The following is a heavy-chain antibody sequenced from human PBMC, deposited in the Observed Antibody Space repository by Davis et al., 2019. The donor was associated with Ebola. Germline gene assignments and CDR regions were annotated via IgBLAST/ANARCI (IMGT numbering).Heavy chain of an antibody. Sequence: GESLKISCAASGFTFSSYSMNWVRQAPGKGLEWVSYISSSSSTIYYADSVKGRFTISRDNAKNSLYLQMNSLRVDDMAVYYCVAGAGWQPDYWGQGTLVTVSS. D-gene: IGHD2-15*01. V-gene: IGHV3-48*01. J-gene: IGHJ4*02. CDR2: ISSSSSTI. CDR3: VAGAGWQPDY. CDR1: GFTFSSYS.